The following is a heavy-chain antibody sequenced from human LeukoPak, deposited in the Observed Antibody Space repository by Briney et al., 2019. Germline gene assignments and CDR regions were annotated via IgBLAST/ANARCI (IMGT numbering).Heavy chain of an antibody. CDR2: INPNSGRT. V-gene: IGHV1-2*04. J-gene: IGHJ4*02. CDR3: ARDPSTVATENRFDS. CDR1: GYTFTSYG. D-gene: IGHD4-17*01. Sequence: GASVKVSCKASGYTFTSYGISWVRQAPGQGLEWMGWINPNSGRTDYAQRFQGWVIVTRDTSITTVYMELSRLTSDDTAVYYCARDPSTVATENRFDSWGQGTLVTVSS.